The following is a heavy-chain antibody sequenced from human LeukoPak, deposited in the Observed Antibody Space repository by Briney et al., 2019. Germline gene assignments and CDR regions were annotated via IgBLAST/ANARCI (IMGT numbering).Heavy chain of an antibody. Sequence: ASVKVSCKASGYTFTSYDINWVRQATGQGLEWMGWINPNSGGTNYAQKFQGRVTMTRDTSISTAYMELSRLRSDDTAVYYCARVGRLYDSSGYYSYWGQGTLVTVSS. CDR1: GYTFTSYD. D-gene: IGHD3-22*01. J-gene: IGHJ4*02. CDR2: INPNSGGT. CDR3: ARVGRLYDSSGYYSY. V-gene: IGHV1-2*02.